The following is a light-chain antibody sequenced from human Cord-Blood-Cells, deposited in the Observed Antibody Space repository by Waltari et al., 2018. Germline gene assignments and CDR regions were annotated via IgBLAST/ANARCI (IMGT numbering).Light chain of an antibody. V-gene: IGKV3-11*01. J-gene: IGKJ1*01. Sequence: EIVLTQSPATLSLSPGERATLSCRARQSSSSYLAWYQQKPGQAPRLLIYDASNRATGIPARFSGSGAGTDFTLTISSLEPEDFAVYYCQQRSNWPRTFGQGTKVEIK. CDR1: QSSSSY. CDR3: QQRSNWPRT. CDR2: DAS.